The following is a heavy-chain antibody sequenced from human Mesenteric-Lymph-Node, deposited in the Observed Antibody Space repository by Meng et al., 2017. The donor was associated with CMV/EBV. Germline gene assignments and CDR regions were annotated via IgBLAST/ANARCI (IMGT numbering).Heavy chain of an antibody. D-gene: IGHD3-10*01. Sequence: MTWKESSPTLVKPTQTLTLPCTFPGFSLSTYGMGIDWIRQPPGKALEWLALIYWDDDKRYNPSLKSRLTITKDTSNNQMVLTMTNIDPVYTATFYCAHRGRSGSFDQWGQGTLVTVSS. CDR1: GFSLSTYGMG. J-gene: IGHJ4*02. CDR3: AHRGRSGSFDQ. CDR2: IYWDDDK. V-gene: IGHV2-5*02.